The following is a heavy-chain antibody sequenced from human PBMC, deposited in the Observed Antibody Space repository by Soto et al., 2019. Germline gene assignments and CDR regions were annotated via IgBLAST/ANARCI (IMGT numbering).Heavy chain of an antibody. CDR3: ARVVSWSGYYHCFDP. CDR1: GYTFTSHD. Sequence: GASVKVSCKASGYTFTSHDINWMRQAPGQGVEWRGWMNPNTGNTGSAQKLQGRGTMTRNTSISTAYIELSGMRFEDTDVYYCARVVSWSGYYHCFDPWGQGTLVTVSS. V-gene: IGHV1-8*01. CDR2: MNPNTGNT. D-gene: IGHD3-3*01. J-gene: IGHJ5*02.